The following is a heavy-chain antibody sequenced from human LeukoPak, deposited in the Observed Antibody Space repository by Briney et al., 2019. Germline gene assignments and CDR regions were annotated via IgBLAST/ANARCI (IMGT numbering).Heavy chain of an antibody. CDR2: IIPIFGTA. CDR1: GGTFSSYA. V-gene: IGHV1-69*01. D-gene: IGHD1-26*01. CDR3: ARAPDDSGSYSYFDY. Sequence: SVKVSCEASGGTFSSYAISWVRQAPGQGLEWMGGIIPIFGTANYAQKFQGRVTITADESTSTAYMELSSLRSEDTAVYYCARAPDDSGSYSYFDYWGQGTLVTVSS. J-gene: IGHJ4*02.